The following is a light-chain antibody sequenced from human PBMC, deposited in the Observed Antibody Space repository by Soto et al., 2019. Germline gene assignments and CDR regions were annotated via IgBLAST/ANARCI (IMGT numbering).Light chain of an antibody. CDR3: QQYGGSPRT. Sequence: EIVLTQSPGTLSLSPGERATLSCRASQSISSNYLAWYQQTPGQAPRLLIYDASSRAAGIPDRFSGSGFGTDFTLTISRLEPEDFGVYYCQQYGGSPRTFGQGTKVEIK. V-gene: IGKV3-20*01. CDR1: QSISSNY. CDR2: DAS. J-gene: IGKJ1*01.